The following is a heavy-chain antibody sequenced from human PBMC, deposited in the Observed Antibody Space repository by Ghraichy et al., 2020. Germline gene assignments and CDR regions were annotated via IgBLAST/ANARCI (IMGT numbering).Heavy chain of an antibody. J-gene: IGHJ5*02. D-gene: IGHD2-8*01. V-gene: IGHV3-23*01. Sequence: GGSLRLSCAASGFTFSSYAMSWVRQAPGKGLEWVSAISGSGGSTYYADSVKGQFTISRDNSKNTLYLQMNSLRAEDTAVYYCAKDCFQLVLDGRTLPHTSDYCTNGADWFDPWGQGTLVTVSS. CDR1: GFTFSSYA. CDR2: ISGSGGST. CDR3: AKDCFQLVLDGRTLPHTSDYCTNGADWFDP.